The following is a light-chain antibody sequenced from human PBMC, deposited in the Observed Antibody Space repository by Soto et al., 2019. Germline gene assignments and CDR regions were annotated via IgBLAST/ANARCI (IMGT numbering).Light chain of an antibody. CDR3: SSYTTGNTLV. CDR2: DVH. J-gene: IGLJ2*01. V-gene: IGLV2-14*01. Sequence: QSVLTQPASVYGSPGQSITIPCTGTSSDLGDYNSVSWYQHHPGKAPKLMIFDVHHRPSWISNRFSGSKSGNTASLTISGLQAEDEADYYCSSYTTGNTLVFGGGTKLTVL. CDR1: SSDLGDYNS.